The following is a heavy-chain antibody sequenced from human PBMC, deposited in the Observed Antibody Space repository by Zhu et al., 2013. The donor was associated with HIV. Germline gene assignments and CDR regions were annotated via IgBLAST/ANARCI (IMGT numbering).Heavy chain of an antibody. Sequence: QVQLVQSGAEVKKPGASVKVSCKASGYTFTSYDIHWVRQATGQGLEWMGWMNPNSANTGYAQKFQDRVTMTRNTSITTAYMELSSLRYEDTAVYYCARGPGFDSSGRFDYWGQGTLVTVSS. V-gene: IGHV1-8*01. J-gene: IGHJ4*02. CDR2: MNPNSANT. CDR1: GYTFTSYD. D-gene: IGHD3-22*01. CDR3: ARGPGFDSSGRFDY.